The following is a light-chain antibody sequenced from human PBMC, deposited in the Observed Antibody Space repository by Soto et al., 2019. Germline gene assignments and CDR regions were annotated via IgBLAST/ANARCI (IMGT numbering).Light chain of an antibody. V-gene: IGKV1-5*03. CDR3: QQYITYPYA. J-gene: IGKJ1*01. Sequence: DSRMSQSPSTVSASVGDRVTITCRASQSTSTWLAWYQQRPGKTPKLLISEASKLESGVPSRFSGSGSGTEFTLTISSLQPDDFATYYCQQYITYPYAFGQGTKVEIK. CDR1: QSTSTW. CDR2: EAS.